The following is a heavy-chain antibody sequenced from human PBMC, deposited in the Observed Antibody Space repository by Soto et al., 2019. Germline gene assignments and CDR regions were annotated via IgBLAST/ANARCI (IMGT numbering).Heavy chain of an antibody. CDR2: IYYSGST. Sequence: PSETLSLTCTVSGGSISSGDNYWSWIRQPPGKGLEWIGYIYYSGSTYYNPSLKSRVTISVDTSKNQFSLKLSSVTAADTAVYYCARHPRYCSGGSCYSEYYFDYWGQGTLVNVSS. V-gene: IGHV4-30-4*01. CDR1: GGSISSGDNY. J-gene: IGHJ4*02. D-gene: IGHD2-15*01. CDR3: ARHPRYCSGGSCYSEYYFDY.